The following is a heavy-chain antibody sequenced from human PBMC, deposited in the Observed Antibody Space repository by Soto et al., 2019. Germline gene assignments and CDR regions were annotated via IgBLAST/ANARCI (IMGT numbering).Heavy chain of an antibody. CDR3: ARDRAAGGY. Sequence: GGSLRLSCAASGFSFSNYEMNWVRQAPGKGLEWVAYISSGGDTIHYADSVRGRFTVSRDNARNSLSLQMNTLRVEDTALYYCARDRAAGGYWGQGTLVTVSS. CDR2: ISSGGDTI. CDR1: GFSFSNYE. D-gene: IGHD6-13*01. V-gene: IGHV3-48*03. J-gene: IGHJ4*02.